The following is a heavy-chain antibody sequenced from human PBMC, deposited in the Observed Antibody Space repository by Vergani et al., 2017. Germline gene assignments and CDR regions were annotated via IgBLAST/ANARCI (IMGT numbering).Heavy chain of an antibody. D-gene: IGHD4-23*01. Sequence: QVQLVQSGAEVKKPGASVKVSCKASGYTFTSYGISWVRQAPGQGLEWMGRIIPILGIANYAQKFQGRVTITADKSTSTAYMELSSLRSEDTAVYYCARDRDYGGRRRYFDLWGRGTLVTVSS. CDR2: IIPILGIA. CDR1: GYTFTSYG. V-gene: IGHV1-69*04. CDR3: ARDRDYGGRRRYFDL. J-gene: IGHJ2*01.